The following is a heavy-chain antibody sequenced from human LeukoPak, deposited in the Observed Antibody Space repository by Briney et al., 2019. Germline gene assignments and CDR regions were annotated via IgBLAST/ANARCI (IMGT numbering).Heavy chain of an antibody. CDR2: ISSNGDNT. V-gene: IGHV3-64D*06. J-gene: IGHJ4*02. Sequence: GGYLRLSCSVSGFTFSTYVMHWVRQAPGKGLEYVSAISSNGDNTYYADSVKGRFTISRDNSKNTLYLQMSSLRADDTAVYYCVRGTGYWGQGTLVTVSS. CDR1: GFTFSTYV. CDR3: VRGTGY.